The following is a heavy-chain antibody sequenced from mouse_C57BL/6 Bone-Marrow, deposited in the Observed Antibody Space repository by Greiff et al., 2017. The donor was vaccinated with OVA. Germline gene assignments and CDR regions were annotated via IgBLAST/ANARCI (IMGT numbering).Heavy chain of an antibody. J-gene: IGHJ2*01. V-gene: IGHV1-64*01. Sequence: VQLQQPGAELVKPGASVKLSCKASGYTFTSYWMHWVKQRPGQGLEWIGMIHPKSGSTNYNEKFKSKATLTVDKSSSTAYMQLSSLTSEDSAVYYCARSAWRPLYYFDYWGQGTTLTVSS. CDR2: IHPKSGST. CDR1: GYTFTSYW. CDR3: ARSAWRPLYYFDY.